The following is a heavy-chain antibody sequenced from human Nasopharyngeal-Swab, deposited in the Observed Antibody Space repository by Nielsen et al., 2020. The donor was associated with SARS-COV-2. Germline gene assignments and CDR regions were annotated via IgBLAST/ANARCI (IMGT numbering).Heavy chain of an antibody. CDR2: ISYRGST. D-gene: IGHD1-26*01. V-gene: IGHV4-31*11. Sequence: LRLYCAVSGVIMNNGDVCWSRIRQNQGQVLEWIGYISYRGSTYYNPSLKSRVTISVDTSKNQVSLNLSSVTAADTAVYYCARDYRGAGYYYYGMDVWGQGTTVTVSS. CDR1: GVIMNNGDVC. CDR3: ARDYRGAGYYYYGMDV. J-gene: IGHJ6*02.